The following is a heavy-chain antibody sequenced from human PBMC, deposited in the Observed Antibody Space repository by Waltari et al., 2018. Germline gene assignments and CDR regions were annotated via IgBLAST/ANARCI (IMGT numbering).Heavy chain of an antibody. V-gene: IGHV4-30-4*01. J-gene: IGHJ5*02. Sequence: QVQLQESGPGLVKPSQTLSLPCPVSDASISSSSYYWSWVRPSPGRGLEWIGYIYYGGSTFYNPPLKTRVSISVDTSNNQFSLKLSSVTAADTAIYYCARAKSYCTGGTCYISPSWFDPWGQGTLVTVSS. CDR1: DASISSSSYY. CDR2: IYYGGST. CDR3: ARAKSYCTGGTCYISPSWFDP. D-gene: IGHD2-8*02.